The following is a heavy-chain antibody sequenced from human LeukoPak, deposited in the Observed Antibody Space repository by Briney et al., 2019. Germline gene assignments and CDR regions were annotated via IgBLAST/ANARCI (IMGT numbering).Heavy chain of an antibody. CDR1: GFTVSSNY. V-gene: IGHV3-53*01. D-gene: IGHD3-16*01. CDR2: IYSGGST. CDR3: AKDPDPRIMITFGGVDFDY. J-gene: IGHJ4*02. Sequence: GGSLRLSCAASGFTVSSNYMSWVRQAPGKGLEWVSVIYSGGSTYYADSVKGRFTISRDNSKNTLYLQMNSLRAEDTAVYYCAKDPDPRIMITFGGVDFDYWGQGTLVTVSS.